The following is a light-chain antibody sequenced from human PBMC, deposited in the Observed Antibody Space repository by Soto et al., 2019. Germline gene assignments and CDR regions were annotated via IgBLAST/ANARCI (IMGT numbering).Light chain of an antibody. V-gene: IGLV2-14*01. CDR3: SSYTSSSTRV. Sequence: QSALTQPASVSGSPGQSITISCTGTSSDVGGYNYVSWYQQHPGKAPKLMIYDVSNRPSGVSNRFSGSKSGNTASLTISGLRAEDVADYYCSSYTSSSTRVFGTGTKVTVL. J-gene: IGLJ1*01. CDR1: SSDVGGYNY. CDR2: DVS.